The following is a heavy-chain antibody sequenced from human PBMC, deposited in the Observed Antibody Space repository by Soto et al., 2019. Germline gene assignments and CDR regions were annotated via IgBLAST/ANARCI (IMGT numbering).Heavy chain of an antibody. D-gene: IGHD3-3*01. CDR1: GFTFSSYG. CDR3: ARDYDFWSGYPNGWFDP. Sequence: GGSLRLSCAAYGFTFSSYGMHWVRQAPGKGLEWVAVIWYDGSNKYYADSVKGRFTISRDNSKNTLYLQMNSLRAEDTAVYYCARDYDFWSGYPNGWFDPWGQGTLVTVSS. J-gene: IGHJ5*02. CDR2: IWYDGSNK. V-gene: IGHV3-33*01.